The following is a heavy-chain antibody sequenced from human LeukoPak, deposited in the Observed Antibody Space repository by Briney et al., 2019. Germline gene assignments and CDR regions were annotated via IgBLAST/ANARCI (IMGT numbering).Heavy chain of an antibody. CDR3: ARELSGYSSIGVGYGMDV. CDR2: ISYDGSNK. D-gene: IGHD6-19*01. V-gene: IGHV3-30-3*01. Sequence: GGSLRLSCAASGFTFSSYAMHWVRQAPGKGLEWVAVISYDGSNKYYADSVKGRFTISRDNSKNTLYLQMNSLRAEDTAVYYCARELSGYSSIGVGYGMDVWGQGTTVTVSS. CDR1: GFTFSSYA. J-gene: IGHJ6*02.